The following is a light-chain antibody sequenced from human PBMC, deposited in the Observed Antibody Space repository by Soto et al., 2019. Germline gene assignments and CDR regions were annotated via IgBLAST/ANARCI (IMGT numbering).Light chain of an antibody. J-gene: IGKJ2*01. CDR1: QSVSSSY. Sequence: EIVLTQSPGTLSLSPGERATLSCRASQSVSSSYLAWYQQKPGQTPRLLIYGASSRATGIPDRFSGSGSGTDFTLTISRLEPVDFAVYYCQQYGSSPQTFGQGTKLEIK. CDR3: QQYGSSPQT. V-gene: IGKV3-20*01. CDR2: GAS.